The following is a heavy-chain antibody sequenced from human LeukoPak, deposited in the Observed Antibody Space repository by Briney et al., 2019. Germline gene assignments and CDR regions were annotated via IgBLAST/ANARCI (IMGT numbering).Heavy chain of an antibody. D-gene: IGHD6-13*01. V-gene: IGHV4-30-4*08. CDR1: GGSISAGDDD. CDR3: ASDQTGAAGFLDY. Sequence: SQTLSLTWTVSGGSISAGDDDCSWIRQPPGKGLEWIGYIAYSGSTHYNPSLRSRVTISVDTSKTQFSRTLSSLTSAGTAVYYCASDQTGAAGFLDYWAQGTLVTVFS. J-gene: IGHJ4*02. CDR2: IAYSGST.